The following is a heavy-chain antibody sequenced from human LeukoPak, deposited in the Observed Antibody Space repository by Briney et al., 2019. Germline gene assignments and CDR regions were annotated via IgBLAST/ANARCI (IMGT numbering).Heavy chain of an antibody. V-gene: IGHV3-30*18. CDR1: GFSFGDYG. Sequence: PGRSLRLSCSGSGFSFGDYGINWVRQAPGKGLEWVAVISYDGSNKYYADSVKGRFTISRDNSKNTLYLQMNSLRAEDTAVYYCAKDGVEQWLAYYFDYWGQGTLVTVSS. CDR2: ISYDGSNK. J-gene: IGHJ4*02. CDR3: AKDGVEQWLAYYFDY. D-gene: IGHD6-19*01.